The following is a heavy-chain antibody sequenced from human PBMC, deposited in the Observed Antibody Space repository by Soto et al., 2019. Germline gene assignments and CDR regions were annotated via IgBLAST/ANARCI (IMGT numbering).Heavy chain of an antibody. D-gene: IGHD3-9*01. Sequence: SETLSLTSSVSGDSINSDSYYWGWIRQPPGKGLEWIGSIYYRGNTYYNPSLKTRVTISLDKSKSQFSLKLNSVTAADSAVYFCARLEGLATISYYFDYWGQGTLVTVSS. CDR3: ARLEGLATISYYFDY. CDR2: IYYRGNT. V-gene: IGHV4-39*01. CDR1: GDSINSDSYY. J-gene: IGHJ4*02.